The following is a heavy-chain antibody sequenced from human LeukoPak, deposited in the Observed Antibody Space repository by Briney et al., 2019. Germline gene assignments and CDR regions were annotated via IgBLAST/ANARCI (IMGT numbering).Heavy chain of an antibody. CDR1: GYTFTSYG. CDR2: ISAYNGNT. J-gene: IGHJ4*02. Sequence: ASVKVSCKASGYTFTSYGISWVRQAPGQGLEWTGWISAYNGNTNYAQKLQGRVTMTTDTSTSTAYMELRSLRSDDTAVYYCARVALRWLQPTAEDYWGQGTLVTVSS. CDR3: ARVALRWLQPTAEDY. V-gene: IGHV1-18*01. D-gene: IGHD5-12*01.